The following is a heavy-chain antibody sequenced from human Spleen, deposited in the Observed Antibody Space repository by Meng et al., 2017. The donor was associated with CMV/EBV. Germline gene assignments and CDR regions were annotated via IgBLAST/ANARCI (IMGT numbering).Heavy chain of an antibody. V-gene: IGHV3-21*01. Sequence: GGSLRLSCAVSGLTVSSNYMSWVRQAPGKGLEWVSSISSSSSSIYYADSVKGRFTISRDNAKNSLYLQMNSLRAEDTAVYYCARQLPQDYYYGMDVWGQGTTVTVSS. D-gene: IGHD1-26*01. CDR3: ARQLPQDYYYGMDV. J-gene: IGHJ6*02. CDR1: GLTVSSNY. CDR2: ISSSSSSI.